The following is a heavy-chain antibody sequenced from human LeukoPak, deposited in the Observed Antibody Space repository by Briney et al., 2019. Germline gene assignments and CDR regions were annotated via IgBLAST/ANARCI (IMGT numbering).Heavy chain of an antibody. CDR1: GGSISSSNYY. CDR2: IYYSGST. J-gene: IGHJ5*02. Sequence: PSETLSLTCTVSGGSISSSNYYWGWIRQPPGKGLEWIGSIYYSGSTYYNPSLKSRVTISVDTSKNQFSLKLSSVTAADTAVYYCARIPYYYDSSGYYPWGQGTLVTVSS. V-gene: IGHV4-39*07. CDR3: ARIPYYYDSSGYYP. D-gene: IGHD3-22*01.